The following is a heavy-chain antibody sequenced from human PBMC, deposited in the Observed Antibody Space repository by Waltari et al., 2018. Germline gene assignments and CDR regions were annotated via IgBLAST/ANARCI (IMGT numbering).Heavy chain of an antibody. CDR3: ARDLSSGWYSDY. CDR2: IYHSGST. V-gene: IGHV4-38-2*02. D-gene: IGHD6-19*01. Sequence: QVQLQESGPGLVKPSETLSLTCAVSGYSISSGYYWGWIRQPPGKGLEWIGSIYHSGSTYYNPSLKSRVTISVDTSKNQFSLKLSSVTAADTAVYYCARDLSSGWYSDYWGQGTLVTVSS. J-gene: IGHJ4*02. CDR1: GYSISSGYY.